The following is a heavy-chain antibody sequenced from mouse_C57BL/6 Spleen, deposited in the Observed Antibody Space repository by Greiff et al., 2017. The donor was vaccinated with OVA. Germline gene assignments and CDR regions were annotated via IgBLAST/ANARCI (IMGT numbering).Heavy chain of an antibody. D-gene: IGHD2-2*01. CDR1: GYTFTEYT. CDR3: ARDGYGYDGAWFAY. CDR2: FYPGSGSI. V-gene: IGHV1-62-2*01. J-gene: IGHJ3*01. Sequence: QVQLQQSGAELVKPGASVKLSCKASGYTFTEYTIHWVKQRHGQSLEWIGWFYPGSGSIKYNEKFKDKATLTADKSSSTAYMELRRLTSEDSAVYFCARDGYGYDGAWFAYWGQGTLVTVSA.